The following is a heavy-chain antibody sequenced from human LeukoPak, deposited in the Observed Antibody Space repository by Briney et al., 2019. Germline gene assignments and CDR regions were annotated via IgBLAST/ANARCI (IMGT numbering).Heavy chain of an antibody. CDR1: GGSISSSSYY. CDR3: ATGWFGELFAWY. Sequence: SETLSLTCTVSGGSISSSSYYWGWIRQPPGKGLEWIGSIYYSGSTYYNPSLKSRVTISVDTSKNQFSLKLSSVTAADTAVYYCATGWFGELFAWYWGQGTLVTVSS. J-gene: IGHJ4*02. CDR2: IYYSGST. V-gene: IGHV4-39*01. D-gene: IGHD3-10*01.